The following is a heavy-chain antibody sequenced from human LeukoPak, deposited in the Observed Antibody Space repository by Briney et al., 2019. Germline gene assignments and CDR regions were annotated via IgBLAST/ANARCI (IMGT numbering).Heavy chain of an antibody. V-gene: IGHV5-51*01. Sequence: GESLKTSFQGSGYSFNNYWIAWLRQMPGKGLEWMGIIYPDDSDTRYSPSFQGQVTISADKSISTAYLQWSSLKASDTAMYYCARIWLSAFDIWGQGTMVTVSS. CDR1: GYSFNNYW. D-gene: IGHD3-16*01. CDR2: IYPDDSDT. J-gene: IGHJ3*02. CDR3: ARIWLSAFDI.